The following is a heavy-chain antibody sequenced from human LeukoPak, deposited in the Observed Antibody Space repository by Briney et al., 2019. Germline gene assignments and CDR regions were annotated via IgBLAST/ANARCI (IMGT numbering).Heavy chain of an antibody. D-gene: IGHD6-13*01. CDR2: IYYSGST. CDR3: ARDLYSSSWLNYFDY. J-gene: IGHJ4*02. CDR1: GGSISSYY. Sequence: SETLSLTCTVSGGSISSYYWSWIRQPPGKGLELIGYIYYSGSTNYNPSLKSRVTISVDTSKNQFSLKLSSVTAADTAVYYCARDLYSSSWLNYFDYWGQGTLVTVSS. V-gene: IGHV4-59*01.